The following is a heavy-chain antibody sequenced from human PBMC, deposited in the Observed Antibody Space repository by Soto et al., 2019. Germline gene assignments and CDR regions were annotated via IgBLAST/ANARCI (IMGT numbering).Heavy chain of an antibody. CDR3: ARGDRYSNGDIDY. CDR2: IYYIGST. D-gene: IGHD5-18*01. J-gene: IGHJ4*02. CDR1: GGSVSGGDYY. Sequence: QVQLQESGPGLVKPSETLSLTCNFSGGSVSGGDYYWNWIRQPPGRGLEWIGYIYYIGSTNYNPSLKSRVTISVDTSKNQFSLRLSSVTAADTAIYYCARGDRYSNGDIDYWGQGTQVTVSS. V-gene: IGHV4-61*08.